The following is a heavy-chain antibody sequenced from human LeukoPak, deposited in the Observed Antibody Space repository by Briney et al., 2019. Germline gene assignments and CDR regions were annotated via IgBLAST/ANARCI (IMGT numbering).Heavy chain of an antibody. D-gene: IGHD1-26*01. J-gene: IGHJ6*02. V-gene: IGHV4-59*01. Sequence: TASETLSLTCTDSGGSISSYYWSWIRQPPGKGLEWIGYIYYSGNTNYNPSLKSRVTISVDTSKNQFSLKLSSVTAADTAVYYCARVGRWELPDYYYYYGMDVWGQGTTVTVSS. CDR2: IYYSGNT. CDR1: GGSISSYY. CDR3: ARVGRWELPDYYYYYGMDV.